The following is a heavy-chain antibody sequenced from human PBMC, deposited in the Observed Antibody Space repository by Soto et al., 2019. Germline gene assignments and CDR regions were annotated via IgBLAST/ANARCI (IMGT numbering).Heavy chain of an antibody. CDR2: ISAYSGNT. Sequence: QVQLVQSGAEVKKPGASVKVSCKASGYTFTTYGITWVRQAPGQGLEWMGWISAYSGNTNYAQKLQGILTVTTATYTNTAYMDLRSLRSDDTAVYYCARVVKAGDYGDYGRYYFDYWGHGTLVTVSS. CDR3: ARVVKAGDYGDYGRYYFDY. D-gene: IGHD4-17*01. V-gene: IGHV1-18*04. J-gene: IGHJ4*01. CDR1: GYTFTTYG.